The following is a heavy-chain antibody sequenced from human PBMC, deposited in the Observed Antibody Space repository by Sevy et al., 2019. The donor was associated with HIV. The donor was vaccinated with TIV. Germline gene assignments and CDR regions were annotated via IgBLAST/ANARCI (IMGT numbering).Heavy chain of an antibody. CDR3: ARSGFLEWPGSFRGPRNWHDP. CDR2: IHYSGST. D-gene: IGHD3-3*01. Sequence: SETLSLTCTVSGGSIRNYYWSWIRQPPGKGPEWIGYIHYSGSTDYNPSLKSRVTISVDTSKNQFSLKVDSVTAADTAVYYCARSGFLEWPGSFRGPRNWHDPWGQGTLVTVSS. CDR1: GGSIRNYY. J-gene: IGHJ5*02. V-gene: IGHV4-59*13.